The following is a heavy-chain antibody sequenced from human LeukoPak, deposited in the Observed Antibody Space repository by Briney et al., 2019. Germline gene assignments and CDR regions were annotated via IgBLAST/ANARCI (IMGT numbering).Heavy chain of an antibody. J-gene: IGHJ6*03. D-gene: IGHD6-13*01. CDR2: FYSTGNT. CDR3: ARAISGVAAAGPYYSYYYMDV. V-gene: IGHV4-4*07. CDR1: GGSISSSY. Sequence: SETLSLTCTVSGGSISSSYWSWIRQPAGKGLEWIGHFYSTGNTNYNPSLRSRVTMSIDTSRSQFSLKLTSVTAADTAVYYCARAISGVAAAGPYYSYYYMDVWGKGTTVAVSS.